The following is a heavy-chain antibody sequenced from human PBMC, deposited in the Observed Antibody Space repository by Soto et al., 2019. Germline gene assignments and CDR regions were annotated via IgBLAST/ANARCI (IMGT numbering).Heavy chain of an antibody. D-gene: IGHD5-12*01. CDR1: GFTFSDYY. CDR3: SRDHHRYSGYDYVDY. J-gene: IGHJ4*02. CDR2: ISSSSSYT. V-gene: IGHV3-11*05. Sequence: QVQLVESGGGLVKPGGSLRLSCAASGFTFSDYYMSWIRQAPGKGLEWVSSISSSSSYTNYADSVKGRFTISRDNAKNSLYLQLTRLRAEATAVYYCSRDHHRYSGYDYVDYWGQGTLVTVSS.